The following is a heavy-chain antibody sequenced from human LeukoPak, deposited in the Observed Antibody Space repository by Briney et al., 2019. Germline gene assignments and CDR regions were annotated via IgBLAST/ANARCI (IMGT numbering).Heavy chain of an antibody. D-gene: IGHD2-15*01. V-gene: IGHV3-11*01. CDR2: ISSSGSTI. J-gene: IGHJ4*02. Sequence: GGSLRLSCAASGFTFSDYYMSWIRQAPGKGLEGVSYISSSGSTIYYADSVKGRFTISRDNAKNSLYLQMNSLRAEDTAVYYCASEYCSGGSCYEGVFDYWGRGTLVTVSS. CDR1: GFTFSDYY. CDR3: ASEYCSGGSCYEGVFDY.